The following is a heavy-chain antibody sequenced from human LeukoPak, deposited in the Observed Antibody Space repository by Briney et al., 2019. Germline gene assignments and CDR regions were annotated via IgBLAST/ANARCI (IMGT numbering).Heavy chain of an antibody. D-gene: IGHD6-6*01. CDR1: GGSISSSSYY. J-gene: IGHJ5*02. CDR2: IYYSGST. V-gene: IGHV4-39*07. Sequence: PSETLSLTCTVSGGSISSSSYYWGWIRQPPGKGLEWIGSIYYSGSTYYNPSLKSRVTISVDTSKNQFSLKLSSVTAADTAVYYCARGVYSALFDPWGQGTLVTVSS. CDR3: ARGVYSALFDP.